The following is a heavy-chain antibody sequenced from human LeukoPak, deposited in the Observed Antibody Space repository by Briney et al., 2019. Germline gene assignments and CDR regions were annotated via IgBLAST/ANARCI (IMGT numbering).Heavy chain of an antibody. J-gene: IGHJ4*02. V-gene: IGHV4-4*07. CDR2: IYTSGST. CDR1: GGSISSYY. CDR3: ARDAVTLDYFDY. Sequence: SETLSLTCTASGGSISSYYWSWIRQPAGKGLEWIGRIYTSGSTNYNPSLKSRVTMSVDTSKNQFSLKLSSVTAADTAVYYCARDAVTLDYFDYWGQGTLVTVSS. D-gene: IGHD4-17*01.